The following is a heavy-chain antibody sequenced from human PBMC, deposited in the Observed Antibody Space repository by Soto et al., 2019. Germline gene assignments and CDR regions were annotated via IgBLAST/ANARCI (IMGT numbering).Heavy chain of an antibody. Sequence: PGGSLRLSCAASGFTFSSYAMSWVRQAPGKGLEWVSAISGSGGSTYYADSVKGRFTISRDNSKNTLYLQMNSLRAGDTAVYYCAKDRIWSGYYVDYFDYWGQGTLVTVSS. V-gene: IGHV3-23*01. CDR2: ISGSGGST. CDR3: AKDRIWSGYYVDYFDY. J-gene: IGHJ4*02. D-gene: IGHD3-3*01. CDR1: GFTFSSYA.